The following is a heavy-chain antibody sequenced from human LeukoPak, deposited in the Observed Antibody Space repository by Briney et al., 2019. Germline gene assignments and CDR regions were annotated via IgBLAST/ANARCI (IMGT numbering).Heavy chain of an antibody. V-gene: IGHV4-39*01. J-gene: IGHJ4*02. D-gene: IGHD6-13*01. CDR2: LYYSGSP. Sequence: PSETLSLTCTVSGGPFSSSAYYWGRIPRPRGRGREWIGRLYYSGSPYYNPSLKSRVTISVDTSKKQFSLKLSSVTAADTAVYYCARVDVGSSSWEALDYWGQGTLVTVSS. CDR1: GGPFSSSAYY. CDR3: ARVDVGSSSWEALDY.